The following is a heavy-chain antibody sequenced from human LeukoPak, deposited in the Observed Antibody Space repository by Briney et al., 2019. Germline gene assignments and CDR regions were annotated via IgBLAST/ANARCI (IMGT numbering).Heavy chain of an antibody. CDR2: ISYDGSNK. V-gene: IGHV3-30*18. J-gene: IGHJ6*02. D-gene: IGHD3-10*01. CDR3: AKRVEGYYGSGSYWGDYYYGMDV. CDR1: GFTFSSYG. Sequence: GRSLRLSCAASGFTFSSYGMHWVRQAPGKGLEWVAVISYDGSNKYYADSVKGRFTISRGNSKNTLYLQMNSLRAEDTAVYYCAKRVEGYYGSGSYWGDYYYGMDVWGQGTTVTVSS.